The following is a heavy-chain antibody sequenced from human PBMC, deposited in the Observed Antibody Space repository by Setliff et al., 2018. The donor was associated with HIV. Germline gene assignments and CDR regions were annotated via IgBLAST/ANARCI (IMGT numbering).Heavy chain of an antibody. V-gene: IGHV3-7*03. J-gene: IGHJ6*03. D-gene: IGHD6-25*01. CDR2: IKQDGSEE. CDR1: GFTFSSYW. Sequence: PGGSLRLSCAASGFTFSSYWMSWVRQAPGKGLEWVANIKQDGSEEYYVDSVKGRFTISRDNAKNSLYLQMNSLRAEDTAVYYCARGGEGGYFYMDVWGKGTTVTVSS. CDR3: ARGGEGGYFYMDV.